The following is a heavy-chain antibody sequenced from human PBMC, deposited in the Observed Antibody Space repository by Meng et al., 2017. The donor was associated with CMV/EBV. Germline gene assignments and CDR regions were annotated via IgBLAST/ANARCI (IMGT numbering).Heavy chain of an antibody. Sequence: GESLKISCAASGFTFSSYAMSWVRQAPGKGLEWVSAISSCTGSTYYADSVKGRFTITRDNYKNTLYLQMNSLRAEDTALYYCAKTTAVDTRSYYYYGMDVWGQGTTVTVSS. J-gene: IGHJ6*02. V-gene: IGHV3-23*01. CDR3: AKTTAVDTRSYYYYGMDV. CDR2: ISSCTGST. CDR1: GFTFSSYA. D-gene: IGHD6-13*01.